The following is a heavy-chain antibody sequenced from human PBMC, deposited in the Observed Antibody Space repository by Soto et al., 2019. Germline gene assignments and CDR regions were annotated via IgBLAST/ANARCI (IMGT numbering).Heavy chain of an antibody. CDR2: IIPILGIA. J-gene: IGHJ5*02. V-gene: IGHV1-69*02. D-gene: IGHD6-13*01. Sequence: SVKVSCKASGGTFSSYTISWVRQAPGQGLEWMGRIIPILGIANYAQKFQGRVTITADKSTSTAYMELSSLRSEDTAVYYCARRPTLSSSWPNAWFDPWGQGTLVTVSS. CDR3: ARRPTLSSSWPNAWFDP. CDR1: GGTFSSYT.